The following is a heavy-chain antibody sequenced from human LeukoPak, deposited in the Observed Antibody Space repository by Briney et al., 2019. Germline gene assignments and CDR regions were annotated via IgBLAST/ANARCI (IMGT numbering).Heavy chain of an antibody. CDR3: ARGWFGELGTYYFDY. D-gene: IGHD3-10*01. CDR2: INPNSGGT. CDR1: GYTFTGYY. V-gene: IGHV1-2*04. Sequence: ASVKVSCKTSGYTFTGYYMHWVRQAPGQGLEWMGWINPNSGGTNYAQKFQGWVTMTRDTSISTAYMELSRLRSDDTAVYYCARGWFGELGTYYFDYWGQGTLVTVSS. J-gene: IGHJ4*02.